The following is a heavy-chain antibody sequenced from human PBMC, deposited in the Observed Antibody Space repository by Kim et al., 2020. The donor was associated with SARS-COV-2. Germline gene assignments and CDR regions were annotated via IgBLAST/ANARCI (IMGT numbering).Heavy chain of an antibody. V-gene: IGHV3-30*03. CDR2: ISYDGSNE. D-gene: IGHD5-12*01. J-gene: IGHJ4*02. Sequence: GGSLRLSCAASGFTFRNYGMHWVRQAPGKRLEWVTVISYDGSNEYYADSVKGRFTMSRDTSKNILYLHMNSLRAVDTAVYYCATGGYGGFDSLSQGNLVT. CDR3: ATGGYGGFDS. CDR1: GFTFRNYG.